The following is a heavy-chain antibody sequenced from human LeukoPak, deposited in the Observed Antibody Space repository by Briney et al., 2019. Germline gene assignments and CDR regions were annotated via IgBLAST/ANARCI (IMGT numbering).Heavy chain of an antibody. V-gene: IGHV3-74*01. Sequence: QPGGSLRLSCTASGFSFSGHWMHWARQLPGKGLVWVSRISPTGSTTSYADSVKGRFTVSRDNAKNTLYLQVNNLRAEDTAVYYCARGPNSNWSGLDFWGQGTLPTVSS. CDR2: ISPTGSTT. CDR3: ARGPNSNWSGLDF. CDR1: GFSFSGHW. J-gene: IGHJ4*02. D-gene: IGHD6-6*01.